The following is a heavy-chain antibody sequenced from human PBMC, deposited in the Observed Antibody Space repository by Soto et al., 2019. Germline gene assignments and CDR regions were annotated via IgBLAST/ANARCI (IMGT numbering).Heavy chain of an antibody. CDR2: ISSSSSYI. J-gene: IGHJ4*02. Sequence: EVQLVESGGGLVKPGGSLRLSCAASGFTFSSYSMNWVRQAPGKGLEWVSSISSSSSYIYYADSVKGRFTISRDNAKNSLYLQMNSLRAEDTAVSYCARDSIAVGNGFDYWGQGTLVTVSS. CDR1: GFTFSSYS. D-gene: IGHD6-19*01. V-gene: IGHV3-21*01. CDR3: ARDSIAVGNGFDY.